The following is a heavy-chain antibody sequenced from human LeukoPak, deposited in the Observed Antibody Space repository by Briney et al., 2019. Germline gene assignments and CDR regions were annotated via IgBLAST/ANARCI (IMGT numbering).Heavy chain of an antibody. CDR1: GGSISSYY. J-gene: IGHJ6*02. CDR3: ARDRYCSGGSCSGGMDV. D-gene: IGHD2-15*01. CDR2: IYYSGST. V-gene: IGHV4-30-4*01. Sequence: PSGTLSLTCTVSGGSISSYYWSWIRQPPGKGLEWIGYIYYSGSTYYNPSLKSRVTISVDTSKNQFSLKLSSVTAADTAVYYCARDRYCSGGSCSGGMDVWGQGTTVTVSS.